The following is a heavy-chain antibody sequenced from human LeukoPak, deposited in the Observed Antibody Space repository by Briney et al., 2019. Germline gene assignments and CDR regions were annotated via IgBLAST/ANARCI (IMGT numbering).Heavy chain of an antibody. CDR2: IKSKTDGGTT. CDR1: GFTLRSYT. V-gene: IGHV3-15*01. Sequence: GGSLRLSCAASGFTLRSYTMNWVRQAPGKGLEWVGRIKSKTDGGTTDYAAPVKGRFTISRDDSKNTLYLQMNSLKTGDTAVYYCTPNLGSSIYWGQGTLVTVSS. J-gene: IGHJ4*02. D-gene: IGHD1-26*01. CDR3: TPNLGSSIY.